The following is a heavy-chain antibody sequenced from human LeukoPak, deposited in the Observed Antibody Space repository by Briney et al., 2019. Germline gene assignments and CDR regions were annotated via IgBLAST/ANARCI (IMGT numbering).Heavy chain of an antibody. D-gene: IGHD3-22*01. CDR3: AKGPAFYYDSSGSYFDF. V-gene: IGHV3-23*01. CDR2: SSGSGGST. J-gene: IGHJ4*02. CDR1: GFTFTSSA. Sequence: PGGSLRLSCAASGFTFTSSAMSWVRQAPGKGLEWVSASSGSGGSTYYADSVKGRSTISRDNSKNTLYLQMNSLRAEDTAVYYCAKGPAFYYDSSGSYFDFWGQGTLVTVSS.